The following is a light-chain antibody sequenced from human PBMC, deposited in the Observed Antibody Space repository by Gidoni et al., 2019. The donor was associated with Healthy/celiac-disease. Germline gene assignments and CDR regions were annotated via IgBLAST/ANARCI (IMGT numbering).Light chain of an antibody. CDR2: LGS. V-gene: IGKV2-28*01. Sequence: DTVMTQSQLSLPVTPGEPASISCRSSQSVLHSNGYNYLDWYLQKPGQSPQLLIYLGSNRASGVPDRFSGSGSGTDFTLKISRVEAEDVGVYYCMQALQTSVTFGGGTKVEIK. CDR1: QSVLHSNGYNY. CDR3: MQALQTSVT. J-gene: IGKJ4*01.